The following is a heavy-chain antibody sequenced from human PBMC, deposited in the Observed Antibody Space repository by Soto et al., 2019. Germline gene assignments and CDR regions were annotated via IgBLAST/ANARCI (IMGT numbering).Heavy chain of an antibody. D-gene: IGHD2-15*01. CDR1: GGTFSSYA. J-gene: IGHJ6*02. CDR3: ARDRGGSCYSCYYYGMDV. CDR2: IIPIFGTA. Sequence: SVKVSCKASGGTFSSYAISWVRQAPGQGLEWMGGIIPIFGTANYAQKFQGRVTITADESTSTAYMELSSLRSEDTAVYYCARDRGGSCYSCYYYGMDVWGQGTTVTVSS. V-gene: IGHV1-69*13.